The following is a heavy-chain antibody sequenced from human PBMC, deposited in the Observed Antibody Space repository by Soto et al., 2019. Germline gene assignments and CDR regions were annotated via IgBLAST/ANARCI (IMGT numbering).Heavy chain of an antibody. CDR3: ARKTQGIFWYLDL. J-gene: IGHJ2*01. V-gene: IGHV4-31*11. CDR2: IYYSGNT. CDR1: GGSISSGGYS. Sequence: QVQLQESGPGLVKPSQTLSLTCAVSGGSISSGGYSWSWIRQHPGKGLEFIGSIYYSGNTYYNPSLRSRVSISVDTSKSLFSLRLRSVTSADTAVYYCARKTQGIFWYLDLWGLGTLVTVSS. D-gene: IGHD6-13*01.